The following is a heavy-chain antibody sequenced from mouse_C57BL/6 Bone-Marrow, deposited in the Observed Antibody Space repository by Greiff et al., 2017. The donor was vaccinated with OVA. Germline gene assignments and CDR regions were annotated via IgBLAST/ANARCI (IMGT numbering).Heavy chain of an antibody. CDR2: ISSGSSTI. D-gene: IGHD1-1*01. Sequence: DVKLVESGGGLVKPGGSLKLSCAASGFTFSDYGMHWVRQAPEKGLEWVAYISSGSSTIDYADTVKGRFTLTRDNAKNTLFLQMTRLRSEDTAMYYCARPEFYYYGSSFPPEFAYWGQGTLVTVSA. CDR1: GFTFSDYG. J-gene: IGHJ3*01. CDR3: ARPEFYYYGSSFPPEFAY. V-gene: IGHV5-17*01.